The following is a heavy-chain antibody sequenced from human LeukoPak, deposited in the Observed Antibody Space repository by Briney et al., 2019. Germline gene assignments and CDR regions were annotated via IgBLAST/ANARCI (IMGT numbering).Heavy chain of an antibody. CDR2: ISHDGNTK. V-gene: IGHV3-33*01. CDR3: ARDRDWMLYDY. D-gene: IGHD3-9*01. Sequence: GTSLRLSCAGSGFTFSTYVMHWVRQVPGKGLEWVARISHDGNTKFYADSVKGRFTVSRDNSKNTLSLEMYSLRAEDTAMYYCARDRDWMLYDYWGQGTLVTVSS. CDR1: GFTFSTYV. J-gene: IGHJ4*02.